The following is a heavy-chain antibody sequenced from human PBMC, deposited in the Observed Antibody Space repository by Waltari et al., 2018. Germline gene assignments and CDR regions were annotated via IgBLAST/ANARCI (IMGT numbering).Heavy chain of an antibody. V-gene: IGHV1-3*01. D-gene: IGHD6-13*01. Sequence: QVQLVQSGAEVKKPGASVKVSCKASGYTFASYAMHWVRQAPGQRLEWMGWINAGNGNTKYSQKFQGRVTMTRDTSASTAYMELSRLRSDDTAVYYCARSESSSWFDYWGQGTLVTVSS. CDR2: INAGNGNT. CDR3: ARSESSSWFDY. J-gene: IGHJ4*02. CDR1: GYTFASYA.